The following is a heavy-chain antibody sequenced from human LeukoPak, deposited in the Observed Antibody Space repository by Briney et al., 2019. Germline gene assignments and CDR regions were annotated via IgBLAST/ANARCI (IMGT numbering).Heavy chain of an antibody. J-gene: IGHJ4*02. CDR3: ARGYCSGGSCYSWERPIDY. CDR2: IRYDGSNK. D-gene: IGHD2-15*01. Sequence: GGSLRLSCAASGCTFSSYGMHWVRQAPGKGLEWVAFIRYDGSNKYYADSVKGRFTISRDNSKNTLYLQVNSLRAEDTAVYYCARGYCSGGSCYSWERPIDYWGQGTLVTVSS. CDR1: GCTFSSYG. V-gene: IGHV3-30*02.